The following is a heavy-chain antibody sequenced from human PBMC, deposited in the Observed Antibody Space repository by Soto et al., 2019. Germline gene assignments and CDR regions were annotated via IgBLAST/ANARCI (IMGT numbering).Heavy chain of an antibody. CDR1: GGTFSSYT. CDR2: IIPILGIA. V-gene: IGHV1-69*08. Sequence: QVQLVQSGAEVKKPGSSVKVSCKASGGTFSSYTISWVRQAPGQGLEWMGRIIPILGIANYAQKFQGRVTIXXDXSXNTAYMELSSLRSEDTAVYYCARDSGFSSSWYWFDPWGQGTLVTVSS. J-gene: IGHJ5*02. D-gene: IGHD6-13*01. CDR3: ARDSGFSSSWYWFDP.